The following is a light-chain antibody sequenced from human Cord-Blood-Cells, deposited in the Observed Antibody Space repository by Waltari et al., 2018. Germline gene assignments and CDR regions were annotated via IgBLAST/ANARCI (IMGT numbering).Light chain of an antibody. CDR2: AAS. CDR3: QQSYSTHYT. Sequence: DIQMTQSPSSLSVSVGDRVTITCRASQSISSYLNWYQQKPGKAPKLLIYAASSLQSGVPSRFSGSGSGTDFTLTISSLQPEDFATYYCQQSYSTHYTFGQGTKLEIK. V-gene: IGKV1-39*01. CDR1: QSISSY. J-gene: IGKJ2*01.